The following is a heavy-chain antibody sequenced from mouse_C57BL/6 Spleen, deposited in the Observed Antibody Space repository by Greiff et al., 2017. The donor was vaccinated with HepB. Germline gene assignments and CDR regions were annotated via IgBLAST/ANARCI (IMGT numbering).Heavy chain of an antibody. Sequence: QVQLQHSGAELVKPGASVKLSCKASGYTFTSYWMHWVKQRPGQGLEWIGMIHPNSGSTNYNEKFKSKATLTVDKSSSTAYMQLSSLTSEDSAVYYCARSFGYDYDAWFAYWGQGTLVTVSA. CDR1: GYTFTSYW. V-gene: IGHV1-64*01. J-gene: IGHJ3*01. D-gene: IGHD2-4*01. CDR2: IHPNSGST. CDR3: ARSFGYDYDAWFAY.